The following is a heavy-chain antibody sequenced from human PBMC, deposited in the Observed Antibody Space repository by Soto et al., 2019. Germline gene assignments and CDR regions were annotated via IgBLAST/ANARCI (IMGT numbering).Heavy chain of an antibody. CDR3: AKDLLRGYSYGPQWFDP. CDR1: GFTFSSYG. D-gene: IGHD5-18*01. J-gene: IGHJ5*02. Sequence: QVQLVESGGGVVQPGRSLRLSCAASGFTFSSYGMHWVRQAPGKGLEWVAVISYDGSNKYYADSVKGRFTISRDNSKNTLYLQMNSLRAEDTVVYYCAKDLLRGYSYGPQWFDPWGQGTLVTVSS. CDR2: ISYDGSNK. V-gene: IGHV3-30*18.